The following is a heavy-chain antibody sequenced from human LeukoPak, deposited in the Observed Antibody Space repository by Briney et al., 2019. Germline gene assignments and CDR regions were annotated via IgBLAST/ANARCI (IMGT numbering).Heavy chain of an antibody. J-gene: IGHJ4*02. Sequence: SETLSLTCTVSGGSISSHYWSWIRQPPGKGLEWIGYIYYSGSTNYNPSLKSRVTISVDTSKNQFSMKLSSVTAADTAVYYCAREGPPAQFDYWGQRTLVTVSS. CDR2: IYYSGST. V-gene: IGHV4-59*11. D-gene: IGHD2-2*01. CDR1: GGSISSHY. CDR3: AREGPPAQFDY.